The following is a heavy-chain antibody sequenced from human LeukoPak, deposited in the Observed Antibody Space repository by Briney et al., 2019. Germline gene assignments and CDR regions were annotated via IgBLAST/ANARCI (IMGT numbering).Heavy chain of an antibody. CDR2: INHSGCT. CDR1: GGSFSGYY. V-gene: IGHV4-34*01. Sequence: PSETLSRTCAVYGGSFSGYYWSWIRQPPGKGLEWIGEINHSGCTNYNPSLKSRVTISVDTSKNQFSLKLSSVTAADTAVYYCARERYYYYYMDVWGKGTTVTVSS. J-gene: IGHJ6*03. CDR3: ARERYYYYYMDV.